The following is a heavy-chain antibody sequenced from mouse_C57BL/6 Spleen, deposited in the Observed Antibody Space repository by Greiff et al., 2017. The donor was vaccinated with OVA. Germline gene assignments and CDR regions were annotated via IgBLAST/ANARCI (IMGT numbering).Heavy chain of an antibody. CDR1: GFTFSDYG. CDR3: ARPHYYGSSPWFAY. J-gene: IGHJ3*01. CDR2: ISNLAYSL. V-gene: IGHV5-15*01. Sequence: EVKLMESGGGLVQPGGSLKLSCAASGFTFSDYGMAWVRQAPRKGPVGVAFISNLAYSLYYADTVTGRFPISRENAKNTLYLEMSSRRSEDTAMDYGARPHYYGSSPWFAYWGQGTLVTVSA. D-gene: IGHD1-1*01.